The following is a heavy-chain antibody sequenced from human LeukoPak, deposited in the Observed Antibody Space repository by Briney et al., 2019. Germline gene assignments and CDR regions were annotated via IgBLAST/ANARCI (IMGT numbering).Heavy chain of an antibody. CDR2: IYHSGST. CDR3: ARHEDYDFLFDY. V-gene: IGHV4-38-2*01. Sequence: SETLSLTCAVSGYSNSSGYYWGWIRQPPGKGLEWIGSIYHSGSTYYNPSLKSRVTISVDTSKNQFSLKLSSVTAADTAVYYCARHEDYDFLFDYWGQGTLVTVSS. D-gene: IGHD3-3*01. CDR1: GYSNSSGYY. J-gene: IGHJ4*02.